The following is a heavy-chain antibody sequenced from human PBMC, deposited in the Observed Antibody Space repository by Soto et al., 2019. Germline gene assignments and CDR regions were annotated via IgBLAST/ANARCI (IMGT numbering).Heavy chain of an antibody. D-gene: IGHD6-13*01. V-gene: IGHV2-5*01. CDR1: GFSLSTSGVG. CDR2: IYWNDDK. J-gene: IGHJ5*02. Sequence: GSGPTLVNPTQTLTLTCTFSGFSLSTSGVGVGWIRQPPGKALEWLALIYWNDDKRYSPSLKSRLTITKDTSKNQVVLTMTNMDPVYTATYYGAHRLRYSSSWSNWFDPWGQGTLVTISS. CDR3: AHRLRYSSSWSNWFDP.